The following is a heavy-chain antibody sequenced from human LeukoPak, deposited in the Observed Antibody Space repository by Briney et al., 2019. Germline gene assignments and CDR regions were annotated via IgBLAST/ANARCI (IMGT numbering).Heavy chain of an antibody. D-gene: IGHD6-13*01. CDR3: ARAPIPSYSSSWYIAFDI. J-gene: IGHJ3*02. Sequence: GGSLRLSCAASGFTFSSYWMSWVRQAPGKGLEWVANIKQDGSEKYYVDSEKGRFTISRDNAKNSLYLQMNSLRAEDTAAYYCARAPIPSYSSSWYIAFDIWGQGTMVTVSS. CDR1: GFTFSSYW. V-gene: IGHV3-7*01. CDR2: IKQDGSEK.